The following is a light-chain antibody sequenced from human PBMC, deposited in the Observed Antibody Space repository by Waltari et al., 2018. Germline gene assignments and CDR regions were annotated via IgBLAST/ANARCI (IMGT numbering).Light chain of an antibody. Sequence: EIVLTQSPGTLSLSPGERATLSCRASQSVSSSYLTWYQQKPGQAPRRLIYGASSRATGIPDRFSGSGSGTDFTLTISRLEPEDFAVYYCQQFGDSPRVTFGQGTRLEIK. J-gene: IGKJ5*01. V-gene: IGKV3-20*01. CDR2: GAS. CDR3: QQFGDSPRVT. CDR1: QSVSSSY.